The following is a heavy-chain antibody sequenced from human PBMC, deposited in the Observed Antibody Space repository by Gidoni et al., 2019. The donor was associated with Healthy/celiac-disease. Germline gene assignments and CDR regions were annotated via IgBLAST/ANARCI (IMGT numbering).Heavy chain of an antibody. Sequence: QVQLVESGGGLVKPGGSLRLSCAAAGFTFSDYYMSWIRQAPGKGLEWVSYISSSSSYTNYADSVKGRFTISRDNAKNSLYLQMNSLRAEDTAVYYCARDEPIVATKGEVFDYWGQGTLVTVSS. D-gene: IGHD5-12*01. CDR2: ISSSSSYT. CDR1: GFTFSDYY. J-gene: IGHJ4*02. V-gene: IGHV3-11*06. CDR3: ARDEPIVATKGEVFDY.